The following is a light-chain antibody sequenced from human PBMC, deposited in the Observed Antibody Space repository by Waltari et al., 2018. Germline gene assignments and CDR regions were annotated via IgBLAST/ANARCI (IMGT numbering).Light chain of an antibody. J-gene: IGLJ1*01. V-gene: IGLV2-14*01. CDR3: SSYTSSSTFV. Sequence: QSALTQPASVSGPPGQSITISCTGTSSDVGGYKYSSWYQPQPGKTPKLMIYDVRQRPLGISNRFSGSKSGNTASLTISGLQAEDEADYYCSSYTSSSTFVFGIGTKVTVL. CDR2: DVR. CDR1: SSDVGGYKY.